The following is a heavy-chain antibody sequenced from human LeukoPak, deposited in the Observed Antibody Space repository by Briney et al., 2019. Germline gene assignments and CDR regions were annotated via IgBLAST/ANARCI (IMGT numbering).Heavy chain of an antibody. CDR3: AKDLSITIFGVVRGSDY. J-gene: IGHJ4*02. D-gene: IGHD3-3*01. CDR1: GFIFSSYE. V-gene: IGHV3-48*03. Sequence: GGSLRLSCAASGFIFSSYEMNWVRQAPGKGLKWVSSISNTGNSRSYADSVKGRFTISRDNAKNSLYLQMNSLRGEDTAVYYCAKDLSITIFGVVRGSDYWGQGTLVTAPS. CDR2: ISNTGNSR.